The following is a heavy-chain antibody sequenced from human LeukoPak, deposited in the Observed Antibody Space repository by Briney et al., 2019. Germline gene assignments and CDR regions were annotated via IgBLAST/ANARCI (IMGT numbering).Heavy chain of an antibody. J-gene: IGHJ5*02. Sequence: GGSLRLSCAASGFTFSSYSLNWVRQAPGKGLEWVSSISSSSSYIYYADSVKGRFTISRDNAKNSLYLQMNSLRAEDTAVYYCARDPLLVRVDPHNWFDPWGQGTLVTVSS. CDR1: GFTFSSYS. D-gene: IGHD3-10*01. CDR2: ISSSSSYI. V-gene: IGHV3-21*01. CDR3: ARDPLLVRVDPHNWFDP.